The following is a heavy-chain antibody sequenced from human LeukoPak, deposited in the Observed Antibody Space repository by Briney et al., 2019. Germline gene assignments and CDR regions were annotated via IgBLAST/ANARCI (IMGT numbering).Heavy chain of an antibody. CDR2: ITSSSSYI. D-gene: IGHD2-2*02. CDR1: GFTFSTYS. V-gene: IGHV3-21*01. Sequence: GGSLRLSCAASGFTFSTYSMNWVRQAPGKGLEWVSSITSSSSYIYYVDSVKGRFTISRDNAKNSLYLRMNTLRAEDTAVYYCARFDCSSTSCYTGWFDPWGQGTLVTVSS. J-gene: IGHJ5*02. CDR3: ARFDCSSTSCYTGWFDP.